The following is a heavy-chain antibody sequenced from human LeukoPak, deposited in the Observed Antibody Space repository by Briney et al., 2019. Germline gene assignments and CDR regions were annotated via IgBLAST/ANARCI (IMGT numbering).Heavy chain of an antibody. CDR3: ARHRYSGYALDY. V-gene: IGHV1-2*02. D-gene: IGHD5-12*01. Sequence: ASVKVSCKASGYTFTGYYMHWVRQAPGQGLEWMGWINPNSGGTNYAQKFQGGVTMTRDTSISTAYMELSRLRSDDTAVYYCARHRYSGYALDYWGQGTLVTVSS. CDR1: GYTFTGYY. CDR2: INPNSGGT. J-gene: IGHJ4*02.